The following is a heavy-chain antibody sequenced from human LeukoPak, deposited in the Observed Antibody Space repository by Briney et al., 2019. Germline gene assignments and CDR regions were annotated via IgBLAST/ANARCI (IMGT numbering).Heavy chain of an antibody. CDR1: GYSISSGYY. J-gene: IGHJ3*02. D-gene: IGHD3-3*01. CDR2: IYHSGST. Sequence: SETLSLTCTVSGYSISSGYYWGWIRQPPGKGLEWIGSIYHSGSTYYNPSLKSRVTISVDTSKNQFPLKLSSVTAADTAVYYCARDGYHDFWSGYPSAFDIWGQGTMVTVSS. V-gene: IGHV4-38-2*02. CDR3: ARDGYHDFWSGYPSAFDI.